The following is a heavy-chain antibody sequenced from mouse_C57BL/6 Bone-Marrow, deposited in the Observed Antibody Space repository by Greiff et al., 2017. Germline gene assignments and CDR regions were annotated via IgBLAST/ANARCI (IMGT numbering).Heavy chain of an antibody. CDR1: GLTSNTYA. V-gene: IGHV10-3*01. CDR2: IRSKSSNYAT. Sequence: DVMLVESGGGLVQPKGLLKLSCAASGLTSNTYAMHWVRQAPGKGLEWVARIRSKSSNYATYYADAVKDRFTISRDDSQSMLYLQMNNLKAEDTAMYYCMGDRVFADWGQGALVTVSA. CDR3: MGDRVFAD. J-gene: IGHJ3*01.